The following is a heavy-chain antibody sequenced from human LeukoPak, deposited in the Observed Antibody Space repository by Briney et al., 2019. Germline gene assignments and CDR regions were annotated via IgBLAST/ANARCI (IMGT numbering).Heavy chain of an antibody. CDR3: ARGHEVAFDI. CDR2: IYYSGST. J-gene: IGHJ3*02. CDR1: GGSISSGGYS. Sequence: SETLSLTCTVSGGSISSGGYSWSWIRQHPGKGLEWIGYIYYSGSTYYNPSLKSRVTISVDTSKNQFSLKLSSVTAADTAVYYCARGHEVAFDIWGQGTMVTVSS. V-gene: IGHV4-31*03.